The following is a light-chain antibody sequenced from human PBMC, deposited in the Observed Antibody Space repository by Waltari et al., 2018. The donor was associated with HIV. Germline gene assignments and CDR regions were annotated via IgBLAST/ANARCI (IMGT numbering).Light chain of an antibody. CDR2: KGS. CDR1: QSISSW. J-gene: IGKJ1*01. Sequence: DIHMNQSPSTLSASVGDRVTITCRASQSISSWLAWYQQKPGKAPKLLIYKGSSLESGVPSRFSGSGSGTEFTLTISSLQPDDFATYYCQQYNSYRTFGQGTKVEIK. V-gene: IGKV1-5*03. CDR3: QQYNSYRT.